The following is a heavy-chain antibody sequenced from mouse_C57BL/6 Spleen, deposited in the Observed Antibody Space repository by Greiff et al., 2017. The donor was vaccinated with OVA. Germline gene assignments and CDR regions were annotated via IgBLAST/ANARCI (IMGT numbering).Heavy chain of an antibody. CDR1: GFTFTDYY. J-gene: IGHJ1*03. V-gene: IGHV7-3*01. D-gene: IGHD2-14*01. Sequence: DVMLVESGGGLVQPGGSLSLSCAASGFTFTDYYMSWVRQPPGKALEWLGFIRNKANGYTTEYSVSVKGRFTISRDNSQSILYLQMNALRAEDSATYYCARWDALPSYAYFDVWGTGTTVTVSS. CDR2: IRNKANGYTT. CDR3: ARWDALPSYAYFDV.